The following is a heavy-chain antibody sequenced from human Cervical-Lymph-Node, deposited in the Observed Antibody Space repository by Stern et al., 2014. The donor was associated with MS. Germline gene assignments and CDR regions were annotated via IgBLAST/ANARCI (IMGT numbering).Heavy chain of an antibody. CDR2: IFPGGSDI. Sequence: EMQLVESGPEVKRPGESLKISCQASGYTFTSYWIGWVRQMPGKGLEWIAIIFPGGSDIRYSPSFQGQATIPADKSSSTAYLQWNNLKASDTAIYYCARQRYFDYWGQGTLVTVSS. CDR1: GYTFTSYW. CDR3: ARQRYFDY. V-gene: IGHV5-51*01. J-gene: IGHJ4*02.